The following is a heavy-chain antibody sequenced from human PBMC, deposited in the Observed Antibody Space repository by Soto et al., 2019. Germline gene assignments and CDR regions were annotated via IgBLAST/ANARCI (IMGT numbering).Heavy chain of an antibody. Sequence: QVQLVESGGGVLKPGWSLRISCAASGFTCSSYGMHWVRSAPGKGLDWVAVISKDGNVKYYAESVKGRFTISRDNSKHKLYLQMNSLGAEDRAAYYCSGEGASGYGGQGTLVTVSS. J-gene: IGHJ4*02. CDR2: ISKDGNVK. CDR3: SGEGASGY. D-gene: IGHD2-21*01. CDR1: GFTCSSYG. V-gene: IGHV3-30*03.